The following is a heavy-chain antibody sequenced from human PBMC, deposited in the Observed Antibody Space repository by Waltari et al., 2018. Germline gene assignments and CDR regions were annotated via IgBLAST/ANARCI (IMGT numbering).Heavy chain of an antibody. D-gene: IGHD2-2*01. CDR1: GFTFENFW. J-gene: IGHJ4*02. CDR3: ALDLGGYAGS. CDR2: IDNYGSIT. Sequence: EVQLVESGGGLVQPGGSLRLSCAASGFTFENFWMHWVRQVPWKGLVWVSRIDNYGSITTYADSVEGRFTISRDNAKNTLYLQMNSLTVADTALYYCALDLGGYAGSWGQGTMVTVSS. V-gene: IGHV3-74*01.